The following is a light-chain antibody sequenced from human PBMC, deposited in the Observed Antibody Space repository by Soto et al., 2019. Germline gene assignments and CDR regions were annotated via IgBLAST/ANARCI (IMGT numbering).Light chain of an antibody. J-gene: IGLJ1*01. Sequence: QSALAQPASVSGSPGQSITISCTGTSSDVGSYNYVSWYQQHPGKAPKLMIYEVNKRPSGLPDRFSGSKSGNTASLTVSGLQAEDEADYYCSSYAGSSNVFGTGTKVTVL. CDR1: SSDVGSYNY. CDR3: SSYAGSSNV. CDR2: EVN. V-gene: IGLV2-8*01.